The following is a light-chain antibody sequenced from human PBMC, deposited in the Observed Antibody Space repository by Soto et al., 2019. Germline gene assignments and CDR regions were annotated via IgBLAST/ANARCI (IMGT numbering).Light chain of an antibody. J-gene: IGKJ1*01. CDR1: QSVTSTF. Sequence: IVLTPSPSTLSLSPGERAAVSFRAIQSVTSTFLAWYQQKPGQAPRLLIYSISRRATGIPDRFSGSGSGTDFTLTITRLEPEDFAVYYCQQYVTSSPRTFGQGTKVDIK. CDR3: QQYVTSSPRT. CDR2: SIS. V-gene: IGKV3-20*01.